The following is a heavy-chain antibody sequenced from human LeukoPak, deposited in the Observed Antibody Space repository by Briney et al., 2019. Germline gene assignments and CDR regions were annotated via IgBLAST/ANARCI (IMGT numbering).Heavy chain of an antibody. CDR3: ARLGLAVAGTFDY. J-gene: IGHJ4*02. V-gene: IGHV3-21*01. D-gene: IGHD6-19*01. CDR2: ITSSSSDI. Sequence: GGSLRLSCAASGFTFSNYNMNWVRQAPGEGLEWVSSITSSSSDIYYADSVKGRFTISRDNAKNSLYLQMNSLRAEDTAVYYCARLGLAVAGTFDYWGQGTLVTVSS. CDR1: GFTFSNYN.